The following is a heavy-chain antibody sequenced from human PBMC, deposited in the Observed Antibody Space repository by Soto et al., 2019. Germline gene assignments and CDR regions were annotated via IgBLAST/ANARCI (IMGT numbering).Heavy chain of an antibody. V-gene: IGHV1-69*01. CDR1: GGTFSSYS. J-gene: IGHJ4*02. CDR2: IIPIFGTA. CDR3: ARDGGSPAGGIDY. Sequence: QVQLVQSGAEVKKPGSSVKVSCKASGGTFSSYSINWVRQAPGHGLEWMGEIIPIFGTANYAQKVQGRVTITADESTSTAYMELCSLRSEDTAVYSCARDGGSPAGGIDYWGQGTLVTVSS. D-gene: IGHD1-26*01.